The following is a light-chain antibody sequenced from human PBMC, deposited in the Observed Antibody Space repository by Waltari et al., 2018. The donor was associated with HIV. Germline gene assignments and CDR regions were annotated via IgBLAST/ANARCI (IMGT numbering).Light chain of an antibody. CDR3: SSYISSATPE. CDR2: EVT. CDR1: SRDVGDYY. J-gene: IGLJ3*02. Sequence: QSALTQPASVSGSPGQSITISCTGTSRDVGDYYVSWYQHHTGKAPKLIIYEVTNRPSGVSYRFSGSKSGNTATLTISGLLAEDEADYFCSSYISSATPEFGGGTRLTVL. V-gene: IGLV2-14*01.